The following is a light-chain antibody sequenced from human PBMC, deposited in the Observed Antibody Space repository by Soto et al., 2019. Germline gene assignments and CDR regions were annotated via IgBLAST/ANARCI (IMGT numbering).Light chain of an antibody. CDR1: QSVSSSF. Sequence: EVVLTQSPGTLSLSPGERATLSCRASQSVSSSFLAWYQQKPGQALRLLIHAASTGATGIPARFRGSGSGTDFTLTISSLEPEDSAVYFCHQYADSPQTFGQGTKVEIK. J-gene: IGKJ2*01. CDR2: AAS. V-gene: IGKV3-20*01. CDR3: HQYADSPQT.